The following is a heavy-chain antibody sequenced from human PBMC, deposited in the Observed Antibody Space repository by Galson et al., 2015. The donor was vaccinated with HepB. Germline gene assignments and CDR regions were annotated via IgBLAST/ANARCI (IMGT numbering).Heavy chain of an antibody. Sequence: SLRLSCAASGFPFSQYWMTWVRQAPGKGLEWVANINRDGNGREYVDSVKGRFTISRDNAKNSLYLQMNSLRDEDTAFYYCARDPSPDYSYGGSTYSLDVFDIWGQGTVVTVSS. CDR1: GFPFSQYW. CDR2: INRDGNGR. D-gene: IGHD2-2*01. J-gene: IGHJ3*02. CDR3: ARDPSPDYSYGGSTYSLDVFDI. V-gene: IGHV3-7*03.